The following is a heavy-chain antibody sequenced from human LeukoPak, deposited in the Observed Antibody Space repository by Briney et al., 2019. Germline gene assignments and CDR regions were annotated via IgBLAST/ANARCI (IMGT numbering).Heavy chain of an antibody. V-gene: IGHV4-4*07. J-gene: IGHJ5*02. D-gene: IGHD3-9*01. CDR2: IYTSGST. CDR3: AREIRYYDILTGYYNWFDP. CDR1: GGSISSNY. Sequence: SETLSLTCTVSGGSISSNYWSWIRQAAGKGLEWIGRIYTSGSTNYSPSLKSRVTLSVDTSRNQFSLRLSSVTAADTAVYYCAREIRYYDILTGYYNWFDPWGQGTLVTVSS.